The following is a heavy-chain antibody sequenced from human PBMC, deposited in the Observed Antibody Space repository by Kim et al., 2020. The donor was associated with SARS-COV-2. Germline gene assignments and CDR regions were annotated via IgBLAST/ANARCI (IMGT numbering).Heavy chain of an antibody. D-gene: IGHD6-13*01. CDR2: INPNSGGT. J-gene: IGHJ4*02. CDR3: ARDFVANSSSWDDGFDY. V-gene: IGHV1-2*06. Sequence: ASVKVSCKASGYTFTGYYMHWVRQAPGQGLEWMGRINPNSGGTNYAQKFQGRVTMTRDTSISTAYMELSRLRSDDTAVYYCARDFVANSSSWDDGFDYWGQGTLVTVSS. CDR1: GYTFTGYY.